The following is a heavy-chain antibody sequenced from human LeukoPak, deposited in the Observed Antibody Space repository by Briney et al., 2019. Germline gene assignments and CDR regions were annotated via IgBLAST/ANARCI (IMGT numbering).Heavy chain of an antibody. V-gene: IGHV4-4*07. D-gene: IGHD1-26*01. CDR3: ARGGATRAFDP. J-gene: IGHJ5*02. CDR1: GGSISSYY. Sequence: SETLSLTCTVSGGSISSYYWSWIRQPAGKGLEWIGRIYRSGSTTYNPSLKSRVTISVDTSKNVFSLNLTSVTAADTAVYYCARGGATRAFDPWGQGTLVTVSS. CDR2: IYRSGST.